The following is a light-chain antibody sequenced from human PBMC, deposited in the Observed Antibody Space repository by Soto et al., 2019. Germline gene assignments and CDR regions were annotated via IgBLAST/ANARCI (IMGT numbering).Light chain of an antibody. CDR3: QSYERSLSGYV. CDR2: GST. J-gene: IGLJ1*01. V-gene: IGLV1-40*01. CDR1: SSNIGAHYD. Sequence: QSVLTQPPSVSGAPGQRVTISCTGSSSNIGAHYDVHWYQHLPGTSPKVLIYGSTNRPSGVPDRFSGSKSGTSASLAITGLQADDEADYYCQSYERSLSGYVFGTGTKVTVL.